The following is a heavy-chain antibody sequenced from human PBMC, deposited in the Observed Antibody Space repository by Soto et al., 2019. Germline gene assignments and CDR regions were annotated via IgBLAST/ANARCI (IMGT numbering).Heavy chain of an antibody. CDR3: AREGLGYCSGGSCALDAFDI. D-gene: IGHD2-15*01. CDR1: GGSISSSSYY. CDR2: IYYSGST. Sequence: SETLSLTCTVSGGSISSSSYYWGWIRQPPGKGLEWIGSIYYSGSTYYNPSLKSRVTISVDTSKNQFSLKLSSVTAADTAVYYCAREGLGYCSGGSCALDAFDIWGQGTMVTVSS. V-gene: IGHV4-39*02. J-gene: IGHJ3*02.